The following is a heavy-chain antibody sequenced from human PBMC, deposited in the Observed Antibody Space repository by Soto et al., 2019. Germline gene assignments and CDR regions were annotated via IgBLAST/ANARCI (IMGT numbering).Heavy chain of an antibody. V-gene: IGHV3-11*01. Sequence: GGSLRLSCAASGFAFSDYYMNWIRQAPGKGLEWVSFLSSSGSTIFYADSVKGRFTISRDNAKNSLYLQMNDLRAEDTAVYYCARGLLSSGSGSPMPLNSWGQGTPVTGSS. CDR1: GFAFSDYY. CDR2: LSSSGSTI. J-gene: IGHJ4*02. CDR3: ARGLLSSGSGSPMPLNS. D-gene: IGHD3-10*01.